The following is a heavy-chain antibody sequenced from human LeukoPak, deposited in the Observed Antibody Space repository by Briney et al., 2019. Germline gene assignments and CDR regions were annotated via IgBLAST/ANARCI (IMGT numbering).Heavy chain of an antibody. CDR3: AIGAPRITIFGVVTYFDY. CDR1: GGTFSSYA. J-gene: IGHJ4*02. Sequence: SVKVSCKASGGTFSSYAISWVRQAPGQGLEWMGGIIPIFGTANYAQKFQGRVTITADESTSTAYMELSSLRSEDTAVYYCAIGAPRITIFGVVTYFDYWGQGTLVTVSS. CDR2: IIPIFGTA. D-gene: IGHD3-3*01. V-gene: IGHV1-69*13.